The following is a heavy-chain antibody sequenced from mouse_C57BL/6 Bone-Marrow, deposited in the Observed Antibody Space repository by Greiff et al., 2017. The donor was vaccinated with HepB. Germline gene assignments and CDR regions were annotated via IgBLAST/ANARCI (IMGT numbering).Heavy chain of an antibody. V-gene: IGHV1-72*01. CDR2: IDPNSGGT. D-gene: IGHD1-1*01. CDR1: GYTFTSDW. Sequence: QVQLQQPGAELVKPGASVKLSCKASGYTFTSDWMHWVKQRPGRGLEWIGRIDPNSGGTKYNEKFKSKATLTVAKPSSTAYMQLSSLTSEDSAVYYCERGIVVYYDSSPRARDYWGQGTSVTVSA. J-gene: IGHJ4*01. CDR3: ERGIVVYYDSSPRARDY.